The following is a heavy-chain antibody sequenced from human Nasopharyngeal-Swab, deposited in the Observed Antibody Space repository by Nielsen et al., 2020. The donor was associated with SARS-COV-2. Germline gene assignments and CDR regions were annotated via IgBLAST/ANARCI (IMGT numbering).Heavy chain of an antibody. J-gene: IGHJ4*02. CDR1: GFQFSSYG. CDR3: VRDAAWAFDY. Sequence: GESLKISCAASGFQFSSYGMSWVRQAPGKGLEWVSYISTGGDSSHYADSVRGRFTVSRDNAKTSLYLQMNSLRDEDTAVYYCVRDAAWAFDYWGQGTLVTVSS. D-gene: IGHD6-25*01. V-gene: IGHV3-48*02. CDR2: ISTGGDSS.